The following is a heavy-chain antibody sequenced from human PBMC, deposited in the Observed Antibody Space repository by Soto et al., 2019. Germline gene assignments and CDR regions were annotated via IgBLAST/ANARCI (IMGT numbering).Heavy chain of an antibody. CDR1: GYSFTSYW. V-gene: IGHV5-51*01. CDR3: ARRRIEYQLLKGYYYYGMDV. D-gene: IGHD2-2*01. CDR2: IYPGDSDT. Sequence: GESLKISCKGSGYSFTSYWIGWVRQMPGKGLEWMGIIYPGDSDTRYSPSFQGQVTISADKSISTAYLQWSSLKASDTAMYYWARRRIEYQLLKGYYYYGMDVWGQGTTVTVSS. J-gene: IGHJ6*02.